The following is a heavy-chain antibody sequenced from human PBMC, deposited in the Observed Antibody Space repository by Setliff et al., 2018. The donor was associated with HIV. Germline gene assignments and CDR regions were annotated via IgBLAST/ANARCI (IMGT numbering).Heavy chain of an antibody. CDR1: GGTFSNYA. CDR2: IIPIFGTG. Sequence: SVKVSCKASGGTFSNYAISWVRQAPGQGLEWMGGIIPIFGTGMYAQKFQGRVTITADESTTTAYMELSSLRSEDTAVYYCARDWGVYPNYYYYMDVWGKGTTVTVSS. J-gene: IGHJ6*03. D-gene: IGHD3-16*01. V-gene: IGHV1-69*13. CDR3: ARDWGVYPNYYYYMDV.